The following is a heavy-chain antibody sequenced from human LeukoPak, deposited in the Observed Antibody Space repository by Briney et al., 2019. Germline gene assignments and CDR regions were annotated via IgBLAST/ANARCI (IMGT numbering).Heavy chain of an antibody. CDR3: TRVGYIDEGIDY. D-gene: IGHD5-24*01. CDR1: GFPFSSYW. Sequence: GGSLRLSCVASGFPFSSYWMTWVRQAPGKGLEWVANIKQDGSKKSYVDSVKGRFTISRDNAKNSLYLQMNSLRAEDTAIYYCTRVGYIDEGIDYWGQGTLVTYSS. J-gene: IGHJ4*02. CDR2: IKQDGSKK. V-gene: IGHV3-7*04.